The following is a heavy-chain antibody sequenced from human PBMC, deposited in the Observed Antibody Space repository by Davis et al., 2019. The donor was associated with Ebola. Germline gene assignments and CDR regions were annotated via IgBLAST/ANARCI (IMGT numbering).Heavy chain of an antibody. D-gene: IGHD1-26*01. CDR2: FWSDEKTK. Sequence: GESLKISCAASGFNFRRHAMLWVRQAPGKGLEWVASFWSDEKTKFYGDSVKGRFTISRDNAKNSLYLELSSLRVEDTAIYYCARDRGGSDRTPIDYWGQGTLVTVSS. V-gene: IGHV3-33*01. CDR1: GFNFRRHA. J-gene: IGHJ4*02. CDR3: ARDRGGSDRTPIDY.